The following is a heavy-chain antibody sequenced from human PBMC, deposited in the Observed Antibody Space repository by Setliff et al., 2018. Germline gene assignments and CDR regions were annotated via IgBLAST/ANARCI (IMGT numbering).Heavy chain of an antibody. CDR3: ARANDYSSGWYFYYYGMDV. V-gene: IGHV1-18*01. J-gene: IGHJ6*02. CDR1: GYTFTSYG. D-gene: IGHD6-19*01. Sequence: ASVKVSCKASGYTFTSYGVSWVRQAPGQGLEWMGWISAYNGNTNYAQKLQGRVTMTTDTSTSTAYMELRSLRSDDTAVYYCARANDYSSGWYFYYYGMDVWGQGTTVTVSS. CDR2: ISAYNGNT.